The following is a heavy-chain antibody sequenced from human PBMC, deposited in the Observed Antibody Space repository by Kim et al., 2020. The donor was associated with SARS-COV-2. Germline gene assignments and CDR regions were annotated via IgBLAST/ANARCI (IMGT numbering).Heavy chain of an antibody. V-gene: IGHV1-69*13. CDR3: ARGVHRGYYYYYGMDV. Sequence: SVKVSCKASGGTFSSYAISWVRQAPGQGLEWMGGIIPIFGTANYAQKFQGRVTITADESTSTAYMELSSLRSEDTAVYYCARGVHRGYYYYYGMDVWGQGTTVTVSS. CDR2: IIPIFGTA. CDR1: GGTFSSYA. J-gene: IGHJ6*02.